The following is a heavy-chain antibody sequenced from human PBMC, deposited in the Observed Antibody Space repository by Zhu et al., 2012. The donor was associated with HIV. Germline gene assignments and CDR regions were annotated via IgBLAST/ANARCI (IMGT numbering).Heavy chain of an antibody. D-gene: IGHD6-13*01. Sequence: QVQLQESGPGLVKPSETLSLTCAVSGYSISSGHYWGWIRQPPGKGLEWIGSIYHSGNTHYNPSLKSRVSMSVDTSKNQFSLKLSSVTAADTAVYYCATPRGLTAAGDVFXKWGQGTMVTVSS. V-gene: IGHV4-38-2*01. CDR3: ATPRGLTAAGDVFXK. J-gene: IGHJ3*02. CDR2: IYHSGNT. CDR1: GYSISSGHY.